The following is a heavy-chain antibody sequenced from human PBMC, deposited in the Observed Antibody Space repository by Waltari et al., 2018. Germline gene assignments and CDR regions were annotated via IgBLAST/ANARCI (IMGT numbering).Heavy chain of an antibody. CDR3: IRPFEMGID. V-gene: IGHV3-73*01. D-gene: IGHD7-27*01. CDR2: IRSRCRDDET. CDR1: GLILSDYA. J-gene: IGHJ4*02. Sequence: EVQLVESGGALVQPGGSLKLSCAASGLILSDYAFHWVRQASGKGLEWVGRIRSRCRDDETAYAGSAQGRFTISRDDSKNTAYLEMNSLKTDDTAVYYCIRPFEMGIDWGQGTQVTVSS.